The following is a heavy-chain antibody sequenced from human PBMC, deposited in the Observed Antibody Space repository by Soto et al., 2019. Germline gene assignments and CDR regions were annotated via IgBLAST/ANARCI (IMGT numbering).Heavy chain of an antibody. CDR2: XXXXXXXX. V-gene: IGHV1-18*01. D-gene: IGHD3-10*01. CDR1: GYTFTSYG. Sequence: QVQLVQSGAEVKKPGASVKVSCKASGYTFTSYGISWXRXAPXXXXXXXXXXXXXXXXXXYAQKLQGRVTMTTDTSTSTAYMELRSLRSDDTAVYYCARDPLLWTLVDPLISPDYFGELRTGDYWGQGTLVTVSS. CDR3: ARDPLLWTLVDPLISPDYFGELRTGDY. J-gene: IGHJ4*02.